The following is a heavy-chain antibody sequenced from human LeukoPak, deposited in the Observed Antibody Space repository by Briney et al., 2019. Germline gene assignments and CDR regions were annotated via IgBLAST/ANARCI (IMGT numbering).Heavy chain of an antibody. CDR3: ARRGTDYCTPSSCHPNWFAP. CDR1: GFTFRSYA. CDR2: ISGSGGST. V-gene: IGHV3-23*01. J-gene: IGHJ5*02. Sequence: GGSLRLSCAASGFTFRSYAMSWVRQAPGKGLEWVSAISGSGGSTYYADSVKGRFTISRDNVKDSLYLQMNSLRAEDTAVYFCARRGTDYCTPSSCHPNWFAPWGQGTQVTVSS. D-gene: IGHD4-11*01.